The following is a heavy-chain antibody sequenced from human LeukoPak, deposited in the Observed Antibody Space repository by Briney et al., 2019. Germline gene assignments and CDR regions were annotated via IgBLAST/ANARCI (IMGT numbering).Heavy chain of an antibody. D-gene: IGHD6-19*01. CDR1: GFTFSSYG. Sequence: PGGSLRLSCAAPGFTFSSYGMHWVRQAPGKGLEWVAVISDNGNDKYYVDSVKGRFTISRDNSKNSLYLQMNSLRAEDTALYYCAKDISSGWSRKGFDYWGQGTLVTVSS. J-gene: IGHJ4*02. CDR2: ISDNGNDK. CDR3: AKDISSGWSRKGFDY. V-gene: IGHV3-30*18.